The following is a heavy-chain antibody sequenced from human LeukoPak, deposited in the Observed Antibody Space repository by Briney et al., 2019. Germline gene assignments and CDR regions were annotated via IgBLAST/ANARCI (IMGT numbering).Heavy chain of an antibody. CDR1: GYTFTSYG. Sequence: ASVTVSCKASGYTFTSYGISWVRQAPGQGLEWMGWISAYNGNTNYAQKLQGRVTMTTDTSTSTAYMELRSLRAEDTAVYYCAKCYGPGIAAAGTVYWGQGTLVTVSS. V-gene: IGHV1-18*01. D-gene: IGHD6-13*01. CDR2: ISAYNGNT. J-gene: IGHJ4*02. CDR3: AKCYGPGIAAAGTVY.